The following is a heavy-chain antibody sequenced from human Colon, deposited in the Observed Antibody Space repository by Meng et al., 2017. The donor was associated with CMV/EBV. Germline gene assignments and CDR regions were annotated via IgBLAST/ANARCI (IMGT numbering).Heavy chain of an antibody. Sequence: VQLQESGPGLVMPSPXLSLTCTVSGDSITSSRYYWGWIRQPAGKGLEWIGRIYTSGSTYYNPSLKSRITISMDTSKNEFSLKLTSVTAADTAVYYCATDLIAIAGQFDYWGQGPLVTVSS. J-gene: IGHJ4*02. V-gene: IGHV4-61*02. D-gene: IGHD2-21*01. CDR2: IYTSGST. CDR3: ATDLIAIAGQFDY. CDR1: GDSITSSRYY.